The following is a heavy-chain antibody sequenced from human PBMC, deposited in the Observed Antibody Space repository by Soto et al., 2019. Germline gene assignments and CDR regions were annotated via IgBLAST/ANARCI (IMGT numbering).Heavy chain of an antibody. J-gene: IGHJ5*02. Sequence: EVQLVESGGGLVQPGESLRLSCAASGFTFSIHSMNWVRQAPGKGLEWVSYISNGGATIYYADSVKGRFTISRDNAKNSLYMQMISLRDEDTAGYYCVREWFGELSCGQGTLVTVSS. CDR2: ISNGGATI. CDR1: GFTFSIHS. D-gene: IGHD3-10*01. CDR3: VREWFGELS. V-gene: IGHV3-48*02.